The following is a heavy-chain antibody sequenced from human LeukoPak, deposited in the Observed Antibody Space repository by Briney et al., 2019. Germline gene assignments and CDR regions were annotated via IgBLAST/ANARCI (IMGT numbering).Heavy chain of an antibody. D-gene: IGHD3-22*01. V-gene: IGHV4-34*01. Sequence: SETLSLTCAVYGVSFTGYYWRWIRQPPGQGLEWIGEINHSGSTNYNPSLKSRVTISVDTSKNQFSLKLSSVTAADTAVYYCARASSSSGYVRGCFDYWGQGTLVTVSS. CDR1: GVSFTGYY. CDR3: ARASSSSGYVRGCFDY. J-gene: IGHJ4*02. CDR2: INHSGST.